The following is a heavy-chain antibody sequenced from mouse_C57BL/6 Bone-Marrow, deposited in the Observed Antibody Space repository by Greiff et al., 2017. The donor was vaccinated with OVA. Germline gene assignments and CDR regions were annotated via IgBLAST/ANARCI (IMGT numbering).Heavy chain of an antibody. Sequence: QVTLKVCGPGILQSSQTLSLTCSFSGFSLSTSGMGVSWIRQPSGKGLEWLAHIYWDDDKRYNPSLKSRLTISKDTSSNQVFLKITSVDTADTATYYCARRSSYDGYYFDVWGTGTTVTVSS. V-gene: IGHV8-12*01. J-gene: IGHJ1*03. CDR2: IYWDDDK. CDR1: GFSLSTSGMG. CDR3: ARRSSYDGYYFDV. D-gene: IGHD2-3*01.